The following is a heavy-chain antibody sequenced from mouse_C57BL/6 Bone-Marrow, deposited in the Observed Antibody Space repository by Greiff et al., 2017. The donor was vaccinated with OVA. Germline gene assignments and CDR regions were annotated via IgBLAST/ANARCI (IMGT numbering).Heavy chain of an antibody. CDR2: ILPGSGST. CDR1: GYTFTGYW. V-gene: IGHV1-9*01. Sequence: VQLQQSGAELMKPGASVTLSCKATGYTFTGYWIEWVKQRPGHGLEWIGEILPGSGSTNYNEKFKCKATFTAYTSSNTAYMQLSSLTTEDSAIYYCAREGDYYGSSAAWFAYWGQGTLVTVSA. D-gene: IGHD1-1*01. CDR3: AREGDYYGSSAAWFAY. J-gene: IGHJ3*01.